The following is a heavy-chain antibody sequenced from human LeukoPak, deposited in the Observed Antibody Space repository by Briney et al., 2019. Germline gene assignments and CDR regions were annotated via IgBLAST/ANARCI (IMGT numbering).Heavy chain of an antibody. Sequence: GGSLRLSCAASGFTVSSNYMSWVRQAPGKGLEWVSVIYSGGSTYYADSVKGRFTISRDNSKNTLYLQMNSLRAEDTAVYYCARDSTNDAFDIWGQGTMVTVSS. CDR3: ARDSTNDAFDI. V-gene: IGHV3-66*01. CDR2: IYSGGST. CDR1: GFTVSSNY. J-gene: IGHJ3*02.